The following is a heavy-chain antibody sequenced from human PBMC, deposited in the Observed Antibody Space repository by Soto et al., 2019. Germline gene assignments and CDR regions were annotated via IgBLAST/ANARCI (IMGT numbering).Heavy chain of an antibody. J-gene: IGHJ6*02. CDR2: ISSSGSTI. CDR3: ARITIGELLYYYYYYGMDV. V-gene: IGHV3-11*01. D-gene: IGHD3-10*01. CDR1: GFTFSGYY. Sequence: LRLSCAASGFTFSGYYMSWIRQAPGKGLEWVSYISSSGSTIYYADSVKGRFTISRDNAKNSLYLQMNSLRAEDTAVYYCARITIGELLYYYYYYGMDVWGQGTTVTVS.